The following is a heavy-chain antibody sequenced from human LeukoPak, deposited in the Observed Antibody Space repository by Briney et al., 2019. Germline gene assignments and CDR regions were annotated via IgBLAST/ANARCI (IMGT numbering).Heavy chain of an antibody. D-gene: IGHD3-3*01. Sequence: GGSLRLSCAASGFTFSTYGMHWVRQAPGKGLEWVAVISYGGSNKNYADSVKGRFTISRDNSKNTLCLQMNTLRTEDTAVYYCARVGTRYDFLDYFDYWGQGTLVTVSS. J-gene: IGHJ4*02. CDR3: ARVGTRYDFLDYFDY. V-gene: IGHV3-30-3*01. CDR2: ISYGGSNK. CDR1: GFTFSTYG.